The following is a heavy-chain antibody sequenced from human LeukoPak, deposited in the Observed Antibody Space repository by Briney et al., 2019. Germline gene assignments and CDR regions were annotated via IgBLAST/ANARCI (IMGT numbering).Heavy chain of an antibody. V-gene: IGHV3-23*01. CDR1: GFTFSSYA. CDR2: ISGSGGST. CDR3: ANLRPDPRLGGHYFDY. J-gene: IGHJ4*02. Sequence: PGGSLRLSCAASGFTFSSYAMSWVRQAPGKGLEWVSAISGSGGSTYYADSVKGRFTISRDNSKNTLYLQMNSLRAEDTAVYYCANLRPDPRLGGHYFDYWGQGTLVTVSS. D-gene: IGHD3-16*01.